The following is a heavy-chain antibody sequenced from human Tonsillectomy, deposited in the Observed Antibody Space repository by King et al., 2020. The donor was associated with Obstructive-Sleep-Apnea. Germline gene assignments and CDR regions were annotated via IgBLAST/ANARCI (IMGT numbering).Heavy chain of an antibody. CDR3: ARGRTRAGRTTRWFDP. J-gene: IGHJ5*02. CDR2: INHSGST. Sequence: VQLQQWGAGLLKPSETLSLTCAVYGGSFSGYYWSWIRQPPGKGLEWIGEINHSGSTNYNPSLKSRVTISVDTSKNQFSLKLSSVTAADTAVYYCARGRTRAGRTTRWFDPWGQGTLVTVSS. CDR1: GGSFSGYY. D-gene: IGHD1-1*01. V-gene: IGHV4-34*01.